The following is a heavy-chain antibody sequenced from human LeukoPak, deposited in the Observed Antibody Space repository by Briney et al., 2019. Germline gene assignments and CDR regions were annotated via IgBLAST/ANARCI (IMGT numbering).Heavy chain of an antibody. CDR1: GFPFSTYA. D-gene: IGHD5-12*01. J-gene: IGHJ6*02. CDR2: IRGSDGST. CDR3: ARVESGYSGYDTHYYYGMDV. Sequence: GGSLRLSCAASGFPFSTYAMSWVRQAPGKGLEWVSSIRGSDGSTYYADSVKGRFAISRDNSKNTLYLQMNSLRAEDTAVYYCARVESGYSGYDTHYYYGMDVWGQGTTVTVSS. V-gene: IGHV3-23*01.